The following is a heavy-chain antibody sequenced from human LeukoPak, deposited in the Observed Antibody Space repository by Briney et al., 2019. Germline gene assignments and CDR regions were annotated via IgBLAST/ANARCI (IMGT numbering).Heavy chain of an antibody. Sequence: SETLSLTCTVSGGSVNNNAYYWGWVRQPPGKGLEYIGNVYYSGITYYNPSLQSRVTISVDTSNNQFSLKLSSVTAADTAVYNCARSDYSWYFDYWGQGTLVSVSS. D-gene: IGHD4-11*01. CDR2: VYYSGIT. CDR1: GGSVNNNAYY. V-gene: IGHV4-39*01. CDR3: ARSDYSWYFDY. J-gene: IGHJ4*02.